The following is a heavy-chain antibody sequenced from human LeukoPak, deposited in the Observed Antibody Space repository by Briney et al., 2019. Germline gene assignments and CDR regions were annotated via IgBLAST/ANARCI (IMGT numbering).Heavy chain of an antibody. V-gene: IGHV4-39*07. CDR1: GGSIGSTNYY. J-gene: IGHJ4*02. Sequence: SETLSLTCTVSGGSIGSTNYYWGWIRQPPGKGLEWIANIYYSGSTYYNPSLKSRVTISVDTSKNQFSLRLNSVTAADTAVYYCASTYNWNYVHYWGQGTLVTVSS. D-gene: IGHD1-7*01. CDR3: ASTYNWNYVHY. CDR2: IYYSGST.